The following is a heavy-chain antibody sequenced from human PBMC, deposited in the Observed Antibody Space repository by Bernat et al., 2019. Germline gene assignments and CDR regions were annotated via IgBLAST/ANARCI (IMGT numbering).Heavy chain of an antibody. D-gene: IGHD3-3*01. Sequence: EVQLVESGGDLVKPGESLRLSCATSAFIFTDAWLNWVRQAPGKGLEWVGRIKSKTDGGTTEYAATVKGRFTISRDDSKHTVYLQMNSLKIEDTAIYYCNTDRITTFGRFWGQGTLVTVSS. CDR1: AFIFTDAW. CDR3: NTDRITTFGRF. V-gene: IGHV3-15*07. CDR2: IKSKTDGGTT. J-gene: IGHJ4*02.